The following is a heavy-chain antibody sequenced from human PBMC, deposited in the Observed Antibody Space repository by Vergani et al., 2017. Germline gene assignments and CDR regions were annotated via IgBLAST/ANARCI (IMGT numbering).Heavy chain of an antibody. Sequence: EVQLVQSGAEVKTPGESLKISCKGSGYSFTSYWIGWVRQMPGKGLEWMGIIYPGDSDTRYSPSFQGQVTISADKSISTAYLQWSSLKASDTAMYYCARRTPYASSGWYFVYWGQGTLVTVSS. J-gene: IGHJ4*02. CDR2: IYPGDSDT. CDR3: ARRTPYASSGWYFVY. D-gene: IGHD6-19*01. CDR1: GYSFTSYW. V-gene: IGHV5-51*01.